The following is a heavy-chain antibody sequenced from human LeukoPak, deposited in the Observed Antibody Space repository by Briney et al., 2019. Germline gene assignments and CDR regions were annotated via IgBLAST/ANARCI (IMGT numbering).Heavy chain of an antibody. Sequence: ASVKVSCKASGYTFTSYYMHRVRQAPGQGLEWMGIINPSGGSTSYAQKFQGRVTMTRDMSTSTVYMELSSLRSEDTAVYYCAAGYGDYFGWFDPWGQGTLATVSS. CDR3: AAGYGDYFGWFDP. V-gene: IGHV1-46*01. CDR1: GYTFTSYY. CDR2: INPSGGST. D-gene: IGHD4-17*01. J-gene: IGHJ5*02.